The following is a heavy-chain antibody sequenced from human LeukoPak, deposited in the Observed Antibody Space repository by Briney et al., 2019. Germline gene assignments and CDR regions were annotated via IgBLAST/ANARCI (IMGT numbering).Heavy chain of an antibody. J-gene: IGHJ4*02. CDR1: GFTFSTYA. D-gene: IGHD2-2*01. CDR2: VSSNVYST. Sequence: GGSLRLSCTASGFTFSTYAMHWVRQAPGKGLEYVSSVSSNVYSTHYADSVKGRFAISRDNAKNMLYLQMSSLRAEDTAVYYCARGTSEAPGVDYWGQGTLVTVSS. CDR3: ARGTSEAPGVDY. V-gene: IGHV3-64*04.